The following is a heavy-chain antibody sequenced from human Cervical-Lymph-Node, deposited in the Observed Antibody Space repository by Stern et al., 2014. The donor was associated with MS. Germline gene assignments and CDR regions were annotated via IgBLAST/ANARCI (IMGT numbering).Heavy chain of an antibody. CDR2: LYPGDSDP. D-gene: IGHD4-17*01. J-gene: IGHJ4*02. CDR3: ARDYGDYAFDY. V-gene: IGHV5-51*01. CDR1: GYSFTANW. Sequence: EVQLVQSRAEVKKPGESLKISCKGSGYSFTANWIAWVRELPRQGLEWMGMLYPGDSDPRYSPSFQGQVTISADKSISTAYLQWSSLKASDTAMYYCARDYGDYAFDYWGQGTLVTVSS.